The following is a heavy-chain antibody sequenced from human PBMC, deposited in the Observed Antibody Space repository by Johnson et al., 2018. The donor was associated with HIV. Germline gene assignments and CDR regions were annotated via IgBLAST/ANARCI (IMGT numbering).Heavy chain of an antibody. V-gene: IGHV3-20*04. D-gene: IGHD3-22*01. Sequence: EVQLVESGGGVVRPGGSLRVSCVASGFTFNDYDMSWVRQAPGKGLEWVSGINWNGGSTGYVDSVKGRFTISRDNAKNSLYLQMNSLRAEDTALYYCATTRRYYYDSSGHPNLAFDIWGQGTMVTVSS. J-gene: IGHJ3*02. CDR2: INWNGGST. CDR3: ATTRRYYYDSSGHPNLAFDI. CDR1: GFTFNDYD.